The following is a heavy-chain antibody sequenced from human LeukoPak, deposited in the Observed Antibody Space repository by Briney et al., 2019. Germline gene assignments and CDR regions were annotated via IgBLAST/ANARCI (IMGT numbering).Heavy chain of an antibody. CDR1: GYTFTSHH. V-gene: IGHV1-46*01. Sequence: ASVKVSCKASGYTFTSHHMHWVRQAPGQGLEWMGIINPSGGSTNYAQKFQGRVTMTRDMSTSTVYMELSSLRSEDTAVYYCARAHCSGGSCYEGGDYWGQGTLVTVSS. J-gene: IGHJ4*02. D-gene: IGHD2-15*01. CDR2: INPSGGST. CDR3: ARAHCSGGSCYEGGDY.